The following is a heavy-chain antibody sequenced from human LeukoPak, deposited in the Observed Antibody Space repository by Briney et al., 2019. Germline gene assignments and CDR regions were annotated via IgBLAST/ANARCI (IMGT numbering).Heavy chain of an antibody. CDR2: MNPNSGNT. V-gene: IGHV1-8*01. CDR3: ARGIVGATDGTDY. Sequence: ASVKVSCKASGYTFTSYDINWVRQATGQGLELMGWMNPNSGNTGYAQKFQGRVTMTRNTSISTAYMDLNSLRSEDEAAYYCARGIVGATDGTDYWGQGTLVTVSS. J-gene: IGHJ4*02. CDR1: GYTFTSYD. D-gene: IGHD1-26*01.